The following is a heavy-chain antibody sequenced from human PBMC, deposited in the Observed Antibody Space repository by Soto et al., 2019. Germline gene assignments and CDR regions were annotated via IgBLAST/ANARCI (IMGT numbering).Heavy chain of an antibody. J-gene: IGHJ3*02. D-gene: IGHD3-9*01. CDR2: ISAYNGNT. CDR1: GYTFTSYG. V-gene: IGHV1-18*01. CDR3: ARGRLTGYYGSSAFDI. Sequence: QVQLVQSGAEVKKPGASVKVSCKASGYTFTSYGISWVRPAPGQGLAWMGWISAYNGNTNYAQKFQGRVTMTTDTSTSTAYMELRSLRSDDTAVYYCARGRLTGYYGSSAFDIWGQGTMVTVSS.